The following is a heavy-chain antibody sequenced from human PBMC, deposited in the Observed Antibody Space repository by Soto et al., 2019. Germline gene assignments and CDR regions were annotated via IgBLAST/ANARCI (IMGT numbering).Heavy chain of an antibody. Sequence: QMQLVQSGPEVKKPGTSVKVSCKASGFTFTSSAVQWVRQARGQRLEWIGWIVVGSGNTNYAQKFQERVTITRDMSTSTAYLELSSLRSEDTAVYYCAADLHDFWSGYYTDYYYGMDVWGQGTTVTVSS. CDR1: GFTFTSSA. V-gene: IGHV1-58*01. D-gene: IGHD3-3*01. J-gene: IGHJ6*02. CDR3: AADLHDFWSGYYTDYYYGMDV. CDR2: IVVGSGNT.